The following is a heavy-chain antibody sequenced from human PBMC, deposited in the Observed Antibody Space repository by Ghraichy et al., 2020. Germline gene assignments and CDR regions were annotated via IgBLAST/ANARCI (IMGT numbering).Heavy chain of an antibody. CDR3: ARGLAHYCSGGSCPARY. V-gene: IGHV4-34*01. CDR1: GGSFSGYY. D-gene: IGHD2-15*01. J-gene: IGHJ4*02. Sequence: SETLSLTCAVYGGSFSGYYWSWIRQPPGKGLEWIGEINHSGSTNYNPSLKSRVTISVDTSKNQVSLKLSSVTAADTAVYYCARGLAHYCSGGSCPARYWGQGTLVTVSS. CDR2: INHSGST.